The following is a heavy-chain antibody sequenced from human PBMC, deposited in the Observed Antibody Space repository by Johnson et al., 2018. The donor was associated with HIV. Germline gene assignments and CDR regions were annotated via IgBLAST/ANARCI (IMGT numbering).Heavy chain of an antibody. CDR3: ATIAAHGAAFDI. Sequence: QVQLVESGGGVVQPETSMRLSCAAFGLNFSDSSMHWVRQAPGKGLEWVAVISYDGSNKYHADSVKGRFTISRDNSKNTLYLQMNSLRPEDRAAYYCATIAAHGAAFDIWGQGTVVTVSS. CDR2: ISYDGSNK. V-gene: IGHV3-30*03. D-gene: IGHD6-25*01. J-gene: IGHJ3*02. CDR1: GLNFSDSS.